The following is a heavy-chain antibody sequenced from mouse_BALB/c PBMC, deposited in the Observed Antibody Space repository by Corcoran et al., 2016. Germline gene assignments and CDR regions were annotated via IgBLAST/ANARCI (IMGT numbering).Heavy chain of an antibody. V-gene: IGHV1-26*01. J-gene: IGHJ1*01. CDR2: INPYNGAT. Sequence: EVRLQQSGPELVKPGASVKISCKASGYSFTGYYMHWVKQSHVKSLEWIGRINPYNGATSYNQNFKDKASLTVDKSSSTAYMELHSLTSEDSAVYYCARSNYGNYVNFDVWGAGTTVTVSS. CDR1: GYSFTGYY. CDR3: ARSNYGNYVNFDV. D-gene: IGHD2-1*01.